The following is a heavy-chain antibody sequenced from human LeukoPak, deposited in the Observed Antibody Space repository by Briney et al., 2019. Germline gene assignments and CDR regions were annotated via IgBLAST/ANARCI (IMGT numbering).Heavy chain of an antibody. CDR3: TRLIDILTGYRYYYYMDV. Sequence: GGSLRLSCAASGFTFSGSAMHWVRQASGKGLEWVGRIRSKANSYATAYAASVKGRFTISRDDSKNTAYLQMNSLKTEDTAVYYCTRLIDILTGYRYYYYMDVWGKGTTVTISS. CDR1: GFTFSGSA. CDR2: IRSKANSYAT. D-gene: IGHD3-9*01. V-gene: IGHV3-73*01. J-gene: IGHJ6*03.